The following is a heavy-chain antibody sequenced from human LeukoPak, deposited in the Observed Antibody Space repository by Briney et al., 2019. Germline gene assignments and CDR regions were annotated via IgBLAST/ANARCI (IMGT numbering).Heavy chain of an antibody. D-gene: IGHD3-22*01. J-gene: IGHJ1*01. Sequence: ASVKVSCKASGYTFTGYYMHWERQAPGQGLECMGWINPNSGGTNYAQKFQGRVTMTRDTSISTAYMELSRLRSDDTAAYYCARIGDSGYHEAEYFQHWGQGTLVTVSS. CDR1: GYTFTGYY. V-gene: IGHV1-2*02. CDR2: INPNSGGT. CDR3: ARIGDSGYHEAEYFQH.